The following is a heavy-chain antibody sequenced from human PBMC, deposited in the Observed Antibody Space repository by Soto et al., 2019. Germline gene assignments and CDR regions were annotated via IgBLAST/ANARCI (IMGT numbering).Heavy chain of an antibody. J-gene: IGHJ6*03. Sequence: SETLSLTCTVSGGSISSYYWSWIRQPPGKGLEWIGYIYYSGSTNYNPSLKSRVTISVDTSKNQFSLKLSSVTAADTAVYYCARKLARSGSYYYYYYMDVWGKGTTVTVSS. CDR2: IYYSGST. V-gene: IGHV4-59*01. CDR1: GGSISSYY. CDR3: ARKLARSGSYYYYYYMDV. D-gene: IGHD3-10*01.